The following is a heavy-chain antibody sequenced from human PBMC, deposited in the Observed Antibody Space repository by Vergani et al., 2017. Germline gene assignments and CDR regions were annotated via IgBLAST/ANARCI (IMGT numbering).Heavy chain of an antibody. Sequence: EVQLVESGGDLVQPGRSLRLSCTASGFTFGYYAMDWFRQAPGQGLEWVGGIRSKAYGQATIYAASVKGRFTILRDDSKSIAYLQMNNLQTEDTAMYYCVRDQVTMLRGSDALDIWGQGTMVTVSS. V-gene: IGHV3-49*03. CDR3: VRDQVTMLRGSDALDI. J-gene: IGHJ3*02. CDR2: IRSKAYGQAT. D-gene: IGHD3-10*01. CDR1: GFTFGYYA.